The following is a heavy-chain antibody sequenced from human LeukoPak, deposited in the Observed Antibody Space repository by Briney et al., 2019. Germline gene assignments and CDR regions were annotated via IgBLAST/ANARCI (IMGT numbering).Heavy chain of an antibody. Sequence: TLRLTCSASGFTISYYAIHWVRQAPGKGLEWVAVISYNGSNKYNADPVTGRFTISIDNYKNTLYLQMNSLRAEDTAVYYCAKDQGDSSGYYLQNYFDYWGQGTLVTVSS. V-gene: IGHV3-30*18. D-gene: IGHD3-22*01. CDR3: AKDQGDSSGYYLQNYFDY. CDR1: GFTISYYA. CDR2: ISYNGSNK. J-gene: IGHJ4*02.